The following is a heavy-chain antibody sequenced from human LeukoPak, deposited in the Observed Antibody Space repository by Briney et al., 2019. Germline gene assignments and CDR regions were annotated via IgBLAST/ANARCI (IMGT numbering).Heavy chain of an antibody. CDR1: GYSISSGYY. CDR2: IYHSGST. J-gene: IGHJ4*02. CDR3: ARSPGYSYGELDY. V-gene: IGHV4-38-2*02. Sequence: PSETLSLTCTVSGYSISSGYYWGWIRQPPGKGLEWIGSIYHSGSTYYNPSLKSRVTISVDTSKNQFSLKLSSVTAADTAVYYCARSPGYSYGELDYWGQGTLVTVSS. D-gene: IGHD5-18*01.